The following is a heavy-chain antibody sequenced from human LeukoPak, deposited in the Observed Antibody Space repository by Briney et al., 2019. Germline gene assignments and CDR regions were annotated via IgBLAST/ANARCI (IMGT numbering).Heavy chain of an antibody. J-gene: IGHJ4*02. V-gene: IGHV4-59*01. CDR2: IYYSGST. D-gene: IGHD6-19*01. CDR3: ARVDYSSGWRGGHDY. CDR1: GGSFSDYY. Sequence: TSETLSLTCAVYGGSFSDYYWSWIRQPPGKGLEWIGYIYYSGSTNYNPSLKSRVTISVDTSKNQFSLKLSSVTAADTAVYYCARVDYSSGWRGGHDYWGQGTLVTVSS.